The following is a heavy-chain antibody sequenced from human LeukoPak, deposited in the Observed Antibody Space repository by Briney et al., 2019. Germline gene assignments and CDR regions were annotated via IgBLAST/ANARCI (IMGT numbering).Heavy chain of an antibody. Sequence: GWSLRLSCVASGFTFSIYGMYCFRQAPGKGLEWVAFIRSDESNRYYADSVRGRFTVSIDNSKNTLSLQMNSLRAEDTAVYYCAKWVAAAAACIDYWGQGTLVTVSS. CDR3: AKWVAAAAACIDY. V-gene: IGHV3-30*02. D-gene: IGHD6-13*01. CDR1: GFTFSIYG. J-gene: IGHJ4*02. CDR2: IRSDESNR.